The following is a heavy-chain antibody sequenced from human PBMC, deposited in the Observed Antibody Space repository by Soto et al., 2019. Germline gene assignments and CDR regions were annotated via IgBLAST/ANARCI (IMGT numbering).Heavy chain of an antibody. Sequence: QVQLQESGPGLVKPSETLSLTCTVSGGSISSYYWSWIRQPPGKGLEWIEYIYSSGSTNYNHSVKSRVTLSEDTSNPQFSRELSSLTAAETAVYYCARGRQLVSVFSQAWGMDVWGQGTTVTVSS. CDR3: ARGRQLVSVFSQAWGMDV. D-gene: IGHD6-13*01. J-gene: IGHJ6*02. V-gene: IGHV4-59*01. CDR2: IYSSGST. CDR1: GGSISSYY.